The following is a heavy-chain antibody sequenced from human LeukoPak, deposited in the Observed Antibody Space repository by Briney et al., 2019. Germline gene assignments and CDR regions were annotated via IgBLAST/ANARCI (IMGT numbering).Heavy chain of an antibody. D-gene: IGHD5-12*01. V-gene: IGHV1-24*01. J-gene: IGHJ4*02. CDR1: GYTLTELS. CDR2: FDPEDGET. Sequence: ASVKVSCKVSGYTLTELSMHWVRQAPGKGLEWMGGFDPEDGETIYAQKFQGRVTMTEDTSTDTAYMELSSLRSEDTAVYYCAKDPPHSGYELPLVMPGYWGQGTLVTVSS. CDR3: AKDPPHSGYELPLVMPGY.